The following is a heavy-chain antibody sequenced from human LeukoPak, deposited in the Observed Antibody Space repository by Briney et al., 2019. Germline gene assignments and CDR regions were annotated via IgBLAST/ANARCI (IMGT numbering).Heavy chain of an antibody. CDR2: ITALSSYI. V-gene: IGHV3-21*01. J-gene: IGHJ4*02. CDR1: GFTFSHYT. Sequence: GGSLRLSCAASGFTFSHYTINWVRQASGKGLEWVSSITALSSYIYYADSVKGRFTISRDNANNSLYLQMTSLRAEDTAVYYCARVGGTGWYHDDYWGQGTLVTVSS. D-gene: IGHD6-19*01. CDR3: ARVGGTGWYHDDY.